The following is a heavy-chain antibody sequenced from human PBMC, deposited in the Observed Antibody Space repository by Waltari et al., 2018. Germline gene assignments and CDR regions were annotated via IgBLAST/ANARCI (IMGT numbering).Heavy chain of an antibody. V-gene: IGHV4-38-2*02. CDR2: IYHSGST. CDR1: GYSISSGYY. J-gene: IGHJ4*02. D-gene: IGHD3-3*01. CDR3: ARSTVRTLRFLEWLLQGFDY. Sequence: QVQLQESGPGLVKPSETLSLTCTVSGYSISSGYYWGWIRQPPGKGLAWIGSIYHSGSTYYNPSLKSRVTISVDTSKNQFSLKLSSVTAADTAVYYCARSTVRTLRFLEWLLQGFDYWGQGTLVTVSS.